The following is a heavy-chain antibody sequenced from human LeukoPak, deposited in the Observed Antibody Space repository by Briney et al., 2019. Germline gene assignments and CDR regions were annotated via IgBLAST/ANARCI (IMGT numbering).Heavy chain of an antibody. Sequence: GGSLRLSCAASGFTFSSYSMNWVRQAPGKGLEWVSSISSSSSSYIYYADSVKGRFTISRDNDKNSLSLQMNSLRAEDTAVYYCATPLTSGDDYWGQGTLVTVSS. V-gene: IGHV3-21*01. CDR3: ATPLTSGDDY. J-gene: IGHJ4*02. CDR2: ISSSSSSYI. CDR1: GFTFSSYS. D-gene: IGHD1-26*01.